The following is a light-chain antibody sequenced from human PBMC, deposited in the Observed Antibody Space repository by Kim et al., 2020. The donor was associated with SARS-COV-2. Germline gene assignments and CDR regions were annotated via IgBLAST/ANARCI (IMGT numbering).Light chain of an antibody. Sequence: VAPGQTGSITCSGDKLGDKYACWYQQKPGQSPVLVIYQDSKRPSGIPERFSGSNSGNTATLTISGTQAMDEADYYCQAWDSSTVVFGGGTKLTVL. CDR1: KLGDKY. CDR3: QAWDSSTVV. V-gene: IGLV3-1*01. CDR2: QDS. J-gene: IGLJ2*01.